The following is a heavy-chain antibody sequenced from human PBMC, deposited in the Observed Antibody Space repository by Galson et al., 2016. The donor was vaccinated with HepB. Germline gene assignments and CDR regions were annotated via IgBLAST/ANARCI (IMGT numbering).Heavy chain of an antibody. J-gene: IGHJ4*02. V-gene: IGHV3-48*03. CDR1: GFTFKKYG. D-gene: IGHD5-24*01. CDR2: IESYSKII. CDR3: ARDGPNYNYDF. Sequence: SLRLSCAASGFTFKKYGFNWVRLTPGKGLEWLSYIESYSKIIRYTESVRGRFTVSRDNAKNSVYLQLSGLRVEDTAIYYCARDGPNYNYDFWGQGILVTVS.